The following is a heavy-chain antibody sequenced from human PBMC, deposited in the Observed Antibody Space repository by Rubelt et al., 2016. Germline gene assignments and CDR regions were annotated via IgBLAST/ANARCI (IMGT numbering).Heavy chain of an antibody. J-gene: IGHJ4*02. CDR1: GGSVSSGSYY. D-gene: IGHD6-19*01. CDR2: IYYSGST. V-gene: IGHV4-61*01. Sequence: QVQLQESGPGLVKPSETLSLTCTVSGGSVSSGSYYWSWIRQPPGKGLEWIGYIYYSGSTNYNPSLKSRVTISVDTSKNQVSLKLSSVTAADTAVYYCARSLLTYSGGWPFIYWGQGSPVTVSS. CDR3: ARSLLTYSGGWPFIY.